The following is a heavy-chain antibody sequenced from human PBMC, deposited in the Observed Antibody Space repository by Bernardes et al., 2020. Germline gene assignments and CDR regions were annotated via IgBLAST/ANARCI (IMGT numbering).Heavy chain of an antibody. D-gene: IGHD2-2*01. CDR2: ISGSGGST. CDR1: GFTFSSYA. V-gene: IGHV3-23*01. CDR3: AKGAGYCSSTSCYENYYYYGMDV. J-gene: IGHJ6*02. Sequence: GGSLRLSCAASGFTFSSYAMSWVRQAPGKGLEWVSAISGSGGSTYYADSVKGRFTISRDNSKNTLYLQMNSLRAEDTAVYYCAKGAGYCSSTSCYENYYYYGMDVWGQGTTVTVSS.